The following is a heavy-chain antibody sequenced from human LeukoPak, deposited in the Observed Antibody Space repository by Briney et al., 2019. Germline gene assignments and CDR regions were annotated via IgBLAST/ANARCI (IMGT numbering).Heavy chain of an antibody. V-gene: IGHV3-23*01. Sequence: GGSLRHSCAASGFTFSSYAMSWVRQAPGKGLEWVSAISGSGGSTYYADSVKGRFTISRDNSKNTLYLQMNSLRAEDTAVYYCAKSRGYYDSSGYYSWPNFDYWGQGTLVTVSS. CDR1: GFTFSSYA. D-gene: IGHD3-22*01. CDR3: AKSRGYYDSSGYYSWPNFDY. J-gene: IGHJ4*02. CDR2: ISGSGGST.